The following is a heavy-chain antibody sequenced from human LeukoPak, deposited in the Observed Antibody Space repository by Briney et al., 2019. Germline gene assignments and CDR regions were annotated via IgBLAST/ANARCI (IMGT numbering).Heavy chain of an antibody. CDR1: GGSVSSGSYY. CDR3: ARKVSNRPFDY. D-gene: IGHD3-3*02. CDR2: IYYSGST. Sequence: PSETLSLTCTVSGGSVSSGSYYWSWIRQPPGEGLEWIGYIYYSGSTNYNPSLKSRVTISVDTSKNQFSLKLSSVTAADTAVYYCARKVSNRPFDYWGQGTLVTVSS. V-gene: IGHV4-61*01. J-gene: IGHJ4*02.